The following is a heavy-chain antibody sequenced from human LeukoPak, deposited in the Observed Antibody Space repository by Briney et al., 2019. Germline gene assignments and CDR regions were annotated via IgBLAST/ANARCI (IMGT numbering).Heavy chain of an antibody. CDR1: GGSISSSSYY. CDR3: ARHLYSGYDFGY. CDR2: MYYSGGS. J-gene: IGHJ4*02. D-gene: IGHD5-12*01. Sequence: SETLSLTCTVSGGSISSSSYYWGWIRQPPGKGLEWIGGMYYSGGSYYNPSLKSRVTISVDTSKNQFSLNLRSVTAADTAVYYCARHLYSGYDFGYWGQGTLVTVSS. V-gene: IGHV4-39*01.